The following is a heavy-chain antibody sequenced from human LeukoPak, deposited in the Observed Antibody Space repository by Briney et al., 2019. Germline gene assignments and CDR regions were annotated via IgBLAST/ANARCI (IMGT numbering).Heavy chain of an antibody. CDR2: IESSSTNI. V-gene: IGHV3-21*01. CDR3: ARVPGGLEWADFDY. CDR1: GFTFSSYT. J-gene: IGHJ4*02. D-gene: IGHD3-3*01. Sequence: PGGSLRLSCAASGFTFSSYTMNWVRQAPGKGLEWVSCIESSSTNINYADSVRGRFTISRDNAKNSLFLQMNSLRVEDTAVYYCARVPGGLEWADFDYWGQGTLATVSS.